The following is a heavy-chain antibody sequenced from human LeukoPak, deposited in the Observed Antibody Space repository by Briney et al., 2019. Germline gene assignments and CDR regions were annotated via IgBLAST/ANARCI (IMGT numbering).Heavy chain of an antibody. J-gene: IGHJ4*02. Sequence: ASVKGSCKASGYSFSGYGISWVRQAPGQGLEWIGWISTYSGNTNYAHNLQGRITVTTETSTSTAYMELRSLRSDDTAVYYCARVGAAPGHFDYWGQGTQPTVSS. D-gene: IGHD6-13*01. V-gene: IGHV1-18*01. CDR3: ARVGAAPGHFDY. CDR2: ISTYSGNT. CDR1: GYSFSGYG.